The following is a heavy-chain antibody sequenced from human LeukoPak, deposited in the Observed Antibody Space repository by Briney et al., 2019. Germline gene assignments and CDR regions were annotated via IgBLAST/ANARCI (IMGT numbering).Heavy chain of an antibody. CDR1: GFTFSSYS. D-gene: IGHD3-10*01. Sequence: PGGSLRLSCAASGFTFSSYSMNWVRQAPGKGLEWVSSISSSSSYIYYADSVKGRFTISRDNAKNSLYLQMNSLRAEDTAAYYCARGPYYGSGSNWFDPWGQGTLVTVSS. CDR3: ARGPYYGSGSNWFDP. CDR2: ISSSSSYI. V-gene: IGHV3-21*01. J-gene: IGHJ5*02.